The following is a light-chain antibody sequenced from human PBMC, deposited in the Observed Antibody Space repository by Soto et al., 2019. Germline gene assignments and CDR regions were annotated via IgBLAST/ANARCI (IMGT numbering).Light chain of an antibody. V-gene: IGKV3-15*01. CDR3: QQYNNWPLT. CDR1: QYITIY. CDR2: DAS. Sequence: EIVLTQSPATLSLSPGERATLSCRASQYITIYLAWYQQKPGQAPRLLIYDASNRATGIPARFSGSGSGTEFTLTISSLQSEDFAVYYCQQYNNWPLTFGQGTRWRL. J-gene: IGKJ5*01.